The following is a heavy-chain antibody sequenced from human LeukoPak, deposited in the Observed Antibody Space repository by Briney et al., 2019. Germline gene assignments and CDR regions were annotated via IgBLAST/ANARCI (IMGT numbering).Heavy chain of an antibody. Sequence: PGGSLRLSCAASGFTFSSYGMHWVRQAPGKGLEWVAGISYDGSNKYYADSVKGRFTISRDNSKNTLYLQMNSLRAEDTAVYYCAKGDDIVVVPAAIGYWGQGTLVTVSS. CDR3: AKGDDIVVVPAAIGY. D-gene: IGHD2-2*02. V-gene: IGHV3-30*18. CDR1: GFTFSSYG. CDR2: ISYDGSNK. J-gene: IGHJ4*02.